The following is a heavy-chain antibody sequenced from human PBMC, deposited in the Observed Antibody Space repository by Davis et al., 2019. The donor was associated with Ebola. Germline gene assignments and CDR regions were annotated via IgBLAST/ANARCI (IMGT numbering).Heavy chain of an antibody. D-gene: IGHD1/OR15-1a*01. CDR1: GFTFSSYW. Sequence: GESLKISCAASGFTFSSYWMHWVRQAPGKGLVWVSVIYSGGSTYYADSVKGRFTISRDNSKNTLYLQMNSLRAEDTAVYYCGTNKYYYYGMDVWGQGTTVTVSS. CDR2: IYSGGST. J-gene: IGHJ6*02. CDR3: GTNKYYYYGMDV. V-gene: IGHV3-53*01.